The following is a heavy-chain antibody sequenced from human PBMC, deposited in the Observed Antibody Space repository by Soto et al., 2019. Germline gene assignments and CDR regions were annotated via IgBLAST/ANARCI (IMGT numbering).Heavy chain of an antibody. CDR1: GFIFSSHN. V-gene: IGHV3-21*06. CDR2: ITGSSSYI. J-gene: IGHJ6*02. Sequence: GGSLRLSCAASGFIFSSHNMNWVCQAPGKGLEWVSSITGSSSYIFYADSVKGRFTISRDNAKNTVYLQVNSLRAEDTGVYYCARLVASETGYGMDVWGQGTTVTVSS. D-gene: IGHD3-9*01. CDR3: ARLVASETGYGMDV.